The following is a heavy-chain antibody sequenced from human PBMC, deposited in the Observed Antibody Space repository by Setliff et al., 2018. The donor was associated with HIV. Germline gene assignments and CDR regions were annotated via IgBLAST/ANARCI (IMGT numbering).Heavy chain of an antibody. CDR2: ISSGSNIR. D-gene: IGHD6-19*01. V-gene: IGHV3-48*04. J-gene: IGHJ4*02. CDR1: GFSFTSYS. Sequence: GGSLRLSCASSGFSFTSYSMTWVRQAPGKGLEWLSYISSGSNIRHYTDSVKGRFTISRDNAKNSLYLQMNSLRAEDTAVYYCARDRDEYSSGWYSVYWGQGTLVTVSS. CDR3: ARDRDEYSSGWYSVY.